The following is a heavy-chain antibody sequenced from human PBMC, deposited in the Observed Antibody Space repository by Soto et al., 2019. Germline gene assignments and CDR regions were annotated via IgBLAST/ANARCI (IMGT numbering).Heavy chain of an antibody. CDR2: INAGNGNT. V-gene: IGHV1-3*01. J-gene: IGHJ4*02. Sequence: ASVEVSCKASGYTFASCARRWVRQAPGQRLEWMGWINAGNGNTKYSQKFQGRVTITRDTSASTAYMELSSLRSEDTAVYYCARSVVVPAAPDYWGQGTLVTVSS. CDR3: ARSVVVPAAPDY. CDR1: GYTFASCA. D-gene: IGHD2-2*01.